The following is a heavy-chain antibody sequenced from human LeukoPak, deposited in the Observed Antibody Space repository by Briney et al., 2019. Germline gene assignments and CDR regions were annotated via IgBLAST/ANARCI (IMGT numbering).Heavy chain of an antibody. Sequence: SETLSLTCAVYGGSFSGYYWSWIRQPPGKGLEWIGEINHSGSTNYNPSLKSRVTISVDTSKSQFSLKLSSVTAADTAVYYCAREVHAAFDYWGQGTLVTVSS. CDR1: GGSFSGYY. CDR2: INHSGST. CDR3: AREVHAAFDY. J-gene: IGHJ4*02. V-gene: IGHV4-34*01.